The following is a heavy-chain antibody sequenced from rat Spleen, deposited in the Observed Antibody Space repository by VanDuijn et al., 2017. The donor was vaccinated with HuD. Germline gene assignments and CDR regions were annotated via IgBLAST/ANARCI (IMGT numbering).Heavy chain of an antibody. CDR2: INTNGGRT. CDR3: TREFWAPDY. D-gene: IGHD4-6*01. CDR1: GFTFKNYW. J-gene: IGHJ2*01. Sequence: EVQLVETGGGLVQPGRSLKLSCVGSGFTFKNYWMYWIRQAPGKGLEWISSINTNGGRTYYPDSVKGRFTISRDDARNTLYLQMNSLRSEDTATYYCTREFWAPDYWGQGVMVTVSS. V-gene: IGHV5-58*01.